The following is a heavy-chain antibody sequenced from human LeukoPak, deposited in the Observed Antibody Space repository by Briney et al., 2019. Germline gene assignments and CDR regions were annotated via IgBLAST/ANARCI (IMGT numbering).Heavy chain of an antibody. CDR2: INPNSGGT. J-gene: IGHJ4*02. V-gene: IGHV1-2*02. D-gene: IGHD5-24*01. Sequence: ASVKVSCKASVYTFTRYYMHWVRQAPGQGLEWMGWINPNSGGTNYAQKFQGRVTMTRDTSISTAYMELSRLRSDDTAVYYCARRGDGYKPFDYWGQGTLVTVSS. CDR1: VYTFTRYY. CDR3: ARRGDGYKPFDY.